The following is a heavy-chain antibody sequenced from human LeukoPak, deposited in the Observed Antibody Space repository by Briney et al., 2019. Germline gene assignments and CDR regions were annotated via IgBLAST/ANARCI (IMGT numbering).Heavy chain of an antibody. CDR2: IYHSGGT. J-gene: IGHJ4*02. CDR1: GASIRGSGWH. D-gene: IGHD6-13*01. V-gene: IGHV4-30-2*01. Sequence: TLSLTCTVSGASIRGSGWHWSWLRQPPGKGLEWIGYIYHSGGTYSSPPLRSRVSISVDRSKNQFSLKLSSVTAADTAVYYCARVEGIAAASDYWGQGTLVTVSS. CDR3: ARVEGIAAASDY.